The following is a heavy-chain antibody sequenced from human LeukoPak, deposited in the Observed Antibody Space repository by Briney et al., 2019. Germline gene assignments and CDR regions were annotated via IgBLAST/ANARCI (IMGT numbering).Heavy chain of an antibody. D-gene: IGHD3-16*01. J-gene: IGHJ4*02. CDR3: AREGPQSYVWGSYQSSDY. CDR1: GYTFTSYY. CDR2: INPSGGST. V-gene: IGHV1-46*01. Sequence: ASVKVSCKASGYTFTSYYMHWVRQAPGQGLEWMGIINPSGGSTSYAQKFQGRVTMTRDTSTSTVYMELRSLRSDDTAVYYCAREGPQSYVWGSYQSSDYWGQGTLVTVSS.